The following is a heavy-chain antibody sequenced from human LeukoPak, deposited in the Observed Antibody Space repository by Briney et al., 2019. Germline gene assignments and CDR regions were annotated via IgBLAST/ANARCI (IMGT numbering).Heavy chain of an antibody. CDR2: ISYDGSNK. CDR3: ANSLITMVRASYRNFDY. J-gene: IGHJ4*02. Sequence: PGGSLRLSCAASGFTFSSYAMHWVRQAPGKGLEWVAVISYDGSNKYYADSVKGRFTISRDNSKNTLYLQMNSLRAEDTAVYYCANSLITMVRASYRNFDYWGQGTLVTVSS. D-gene: IGHD3-10*01. CDR1: GFTFSSYA. V-gene: IGHV3-30*07.